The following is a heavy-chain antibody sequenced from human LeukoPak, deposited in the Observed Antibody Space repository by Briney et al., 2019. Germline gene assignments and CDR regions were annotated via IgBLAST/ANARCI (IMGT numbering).Heavy chain of an antibody. J-gene: IGHJ6*03. Sequence: PGGSLRLSCAASGLTFSRYWMTWFRQAPEKGLEWVANIKQDGSEKYYVDSVKGRFTISRDNADRSLYLQMTSLRVEDTAVYFCASRYCTGVNCFAASYMCMDVWGKGTTVTVSS. CDR3: ASRYCTGVNCFAASYMCMDV. CDR1: GLTFSRYW. D-gene: IGHD2-8*02. V-gene: IGHV3-7*01. CDR2: IKQDGSEK.